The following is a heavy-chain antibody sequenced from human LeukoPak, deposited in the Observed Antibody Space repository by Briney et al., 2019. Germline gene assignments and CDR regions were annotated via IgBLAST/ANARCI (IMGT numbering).Heavy chain of an antibody. CDR1: GFTFSASA. CDR3: ARRVGYRYDP. CDR2: ISGSGGST. Sequence: GGSLRLSCAASGFTFSASAMNWVRQAPGKGLEWVSSISGSGGSTYYADSVKGRFTISRDNSKNTLYLQMNSLTTEDTALYYCARRVGYRYDPWGQGTLVAVTS. D-gene: IGHD5-18*01. J-gene: IGHJ5*02. V-gene: IGHV3-23*01.